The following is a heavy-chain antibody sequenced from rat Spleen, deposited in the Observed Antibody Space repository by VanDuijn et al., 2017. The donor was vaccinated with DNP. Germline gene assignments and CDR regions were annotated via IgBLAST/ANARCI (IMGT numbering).Heavy chain of an antibody. V-gene: IGHV5-20*01. CDR1: GFIFSDFY. Sequence: EVQVVESGGGLVQPGRSLKLSCAASGFIFSDFYMAWVRQAPTKGLDWVASISYDVGNTYYRDSVKGGFTFSRDNAKSSLYLQMDSLRSEDTAIYYCASLVTGFAYWGQGTLVTVSS. J-gene: IGHJ3*01. CDR3: ASLVTGFAY. D-gene: IGHD1-1*01. CDR2: ISYDVGNT.